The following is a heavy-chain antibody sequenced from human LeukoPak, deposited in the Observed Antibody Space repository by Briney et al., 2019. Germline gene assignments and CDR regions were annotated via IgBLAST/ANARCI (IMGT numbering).Heavy chain of an antibody. CDR1: GGSISSYY. D-gene: IGHD3-22*01. J-gene: IGHJ4*02. CDR2: IYYSGST. Sequence: SETLSLTCTVSGGSISSYYWRWIRQPPGKGLEWIGYIYYSGSTNYNPSLKSRVTISVDTSKNQFSLKLSSVTAADTAVYYCARGDYYYDSSGYYYRIFDYWGQGTLVTVSS. V-gene: IGHV4-59*01. CDR3: ARGDYYYDSSGYYYRIFDY.